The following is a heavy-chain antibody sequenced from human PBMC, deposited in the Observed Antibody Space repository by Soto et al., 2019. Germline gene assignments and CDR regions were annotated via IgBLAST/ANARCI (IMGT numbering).Heavy chain of an antibody. J-gene: IGHJ4*02. D-gene: IGHD2-15*01. CDR3: ARSVGYCSGGSCSFFDY. V-gene: IGHV1-69*02. Sequence: ASVKVSCKASGGTFSSYTISWVRQAPGQGLEWMGRIIPILGIANYAQKFQGRVTITADKSTSTAYMELSSLRSEDTAVYYCARSVGYCSGGSCSFFDYWGQGTLVTVSS. CDR2: IIPILGIA. CDR1: GGTFSSYT.